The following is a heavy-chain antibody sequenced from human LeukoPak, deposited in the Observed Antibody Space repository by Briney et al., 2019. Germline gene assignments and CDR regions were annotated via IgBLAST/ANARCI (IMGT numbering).Heavy chain of an antibody. CDR2: IYSDGST. Sequence: GGSLRLSCAASGVTFSSYWMSWVRQAPGKGLEWVSVIYSDGSTYYADSVKGRFTISRDNSKNTLYLQMNSLRAEDTAVYYCARGGGGVVQRDFDYWGQGTLVTVSS. J-gene: IGHJ4*02. CDR3: ARGGGGVVQRDFDY. V-gene: IGHV3-53*01. CDR1: GVTFSSYW. D-gene: IGHD2-21*01.